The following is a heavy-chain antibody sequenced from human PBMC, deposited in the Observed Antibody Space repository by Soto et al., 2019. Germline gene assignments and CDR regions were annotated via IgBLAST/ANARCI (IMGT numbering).Heavy chain of an antibody. CDR1: GGSISSSNW. Sequence: QVQLQESGPGLVKPSGTLSLTCAVSGGSISSSNWWSWVRQPPGKGLEWIGEIYHSGSTNYNPSLTSRVTISVDKSKNQFSLKLSSVTAADTAVYYCARGPRRYSPTREIDYWGQGTLVTVSS. J-gene: IGHJ4*02. CDR3: ARGPRRYSPTREIDY. D-gene: IGHD1-1*01. V-gene: IGHV4-4*02. CDR2: IYHSGST.